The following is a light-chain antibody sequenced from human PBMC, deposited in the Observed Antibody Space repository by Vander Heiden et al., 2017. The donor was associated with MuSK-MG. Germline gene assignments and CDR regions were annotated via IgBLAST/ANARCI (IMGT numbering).Light chain of an antibody. CDR2: AAS. Sequence: DIQMTQSPSSLSASVGDRVTITCRASQSISSYLNWYQQKPGKAPKLLIYAASSLQSGVPSRFSGSGSGTDFTLTISRLQPEDFATYYCQQRDSAPIAFGGGTKVDI. CDR3: QQRDSAPIA. CDR1: QSISSY. J-gene: IGKJ4*01. V-gene: IGKV1-39*01.